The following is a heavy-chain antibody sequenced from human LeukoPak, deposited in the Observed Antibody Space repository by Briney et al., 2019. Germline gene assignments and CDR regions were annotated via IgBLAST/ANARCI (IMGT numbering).Heavy chain of an antibody. Sequence: SVTVSCKASGCTFSSYAISWVRQAPGQGLEWMGRIIPIFGTANYAQKFQGRVTITTDESTSTAYMELSSLRSEDAAVYYCARDFLPLTFGGGGNAFDIWGQGTMVTVSS. J-gene: IGHJ3*02. D-gene: IGHD3-16*01. CDR2: IIPIFGTA. V-gene: IGHV1-69*05. CDR1: GCTFSSYA. CDR3: ARDFLPLTFGGGGNAFDI.